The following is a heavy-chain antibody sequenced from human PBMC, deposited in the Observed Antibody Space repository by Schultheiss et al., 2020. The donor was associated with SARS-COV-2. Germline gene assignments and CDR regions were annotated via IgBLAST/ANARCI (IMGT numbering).Heavy chain of an antibody. V-gene: IGHV4-34*01. D-gene: IGHD6-6*01. CDR3: ARDLDSSSSGWFDP. CDR1: GGSISSYY. Sequence: SETLSLTCTVSGGSISSYYWSWIRQPPGKGLEWIGEINHSGSTNYNPSLKSRVTISVDTSKNQFSLKLSSVTAADTAVYYCARDLDSSSSGWFDPWGQGTLVTVSS. CDR2: INHSGST. J-gene: IGHJ5*02.